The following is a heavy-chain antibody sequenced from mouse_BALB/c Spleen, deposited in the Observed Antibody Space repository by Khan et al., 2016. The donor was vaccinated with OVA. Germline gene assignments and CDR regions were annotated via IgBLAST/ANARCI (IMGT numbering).Heavy chain of an antibody. CDR2: TSYSGNT. D-gene: IGHD2-14*01. J-gene: IGHJ1*01. CDR1: GYSITSDYA. Sequence: EVQLQESGPGLMKPSQSLSLTCTVTGYSITSDYAWNWIRQFPGNKLEWMGYTSYSGNTSYNPSLKSRISSTRDTSKNQFLLQLSSVTTEDTATYYCARKVRRGGFCYFDVWGAGTTVTVAS. V-gene: IGHV3-2*02. CDR3: ARKVRRGGFCYFDV.